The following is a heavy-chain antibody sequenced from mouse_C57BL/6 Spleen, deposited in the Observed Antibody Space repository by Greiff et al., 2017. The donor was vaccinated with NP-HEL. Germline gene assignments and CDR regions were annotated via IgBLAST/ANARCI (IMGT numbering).Heavy chain of an antibody. V-gene: IGHV1-52*01. CDR3: ARERGTGVGYFDV. D-gene: IGHD1-1*01. Sequence: QVQLQQPGAELVRPGSSVKLSCKASGYTFTSYWMHWVKQRPIQGLEWIGNIDPSDCETHYNQKFKDKATLTVDKSSSTAYMQLSSLTSEDSAVYYCARERGTGVGYFDVWGTGTTVTVSS. CDR1: GYTFTSYW. CDR2: IDPSDCET. J-gene: IGHJ1*03.